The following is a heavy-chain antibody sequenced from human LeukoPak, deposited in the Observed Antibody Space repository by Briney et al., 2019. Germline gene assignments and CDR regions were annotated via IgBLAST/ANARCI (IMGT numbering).Heavy chain of an antibody. V-gene: IGHV3-21*01. D-gene: IGHD5-18*01. J-gene: IGHJ4*02. CDR3: ATSRGSTYGYRALELPPSSVD. CDR1: GFTFSTYS. CDR2: ISSSSTDI. Sequence: PGGSLRLSCAASGFTFSTYSMNWVRQAPGKGLEWVSSISSSSTDIYYGDSVKGRFAISRDNAKNSLYLQMNSLRTEDTAVYYCATSRGSTYGYRALELPPSSVDWGQGTLVTVSS.